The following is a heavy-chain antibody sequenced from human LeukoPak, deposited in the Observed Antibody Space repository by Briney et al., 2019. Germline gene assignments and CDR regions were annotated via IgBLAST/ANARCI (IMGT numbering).Heavy chain of an antibody. CDR2: IYPGDSDT. J-gene: IGHJ1*01. Sequence: GESLKISCKGSGYSFTSYWIGWVRQMPGKGLEWMGIIYPGDSDTRYSPSFQGQVTISADKSISTAYLQWSSLKASDTAMYYRALAISPYYYDSSGYSAEYFQHWGQGTLVTVSS. CDR1: GYSFTSYW. CDR3: ALAISPYYYDSSGYSAEYFQH. V-gene: IGHV5-51*01. D-gene: IGHD3-22*01.